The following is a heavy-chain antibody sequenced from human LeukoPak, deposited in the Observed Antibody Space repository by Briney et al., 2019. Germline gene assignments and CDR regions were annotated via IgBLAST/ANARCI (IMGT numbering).Heavy chain of an antibody. D-gene: IGHD2-2*01. CDR3: ARDVYCSSTSCYLLDS. J-gene: IGHJ4*02. V-gene: IGHV1-2*04. CDR2: LNPNSGDT. Sequence: ASVKVSCKASGYTFTAYYMHWVRQAPGQGLEWMGWLNPNSGDTNYAQKFQGWVAMTRDTSISTAYMELSRLRSDDTAVYYCARDVYCSSTSCYLLDSWGQGALVTVSS. CDR1: GYTFTAYY.